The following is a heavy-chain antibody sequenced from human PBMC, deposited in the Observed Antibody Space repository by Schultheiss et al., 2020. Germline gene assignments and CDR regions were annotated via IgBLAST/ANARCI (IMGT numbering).Heavy chain of an antibody. CDR3: AKDGTGTPGFDL. D-gene: IGHD3-10*01. Sequence: GGSLRLSCAASGFTFTKFALSWVRQAQGKGLEWVSVISGSGDTTSYADSVKGRFTISRDNSKNTLSLQMNSLRAEDTAIYYCAKDGTGTPGFDLWGQGTMV. CDR2: ISGSGDTT. V-gene: IGHV3-23*01. CDR1: GFTFTKFA. J-gene: IGHJ3*01.